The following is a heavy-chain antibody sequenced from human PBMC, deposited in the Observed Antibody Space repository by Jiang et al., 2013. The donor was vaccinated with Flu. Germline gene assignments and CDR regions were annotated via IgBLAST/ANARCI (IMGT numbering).Heavy chain of an antibody. CDR1: GGSISSSSYY. CDR3: ARGGYSSGWKGIYYYYYGMDV. D-gene: IGHD6-19*01. CDR2: IYYSGST. V-gene: IGHV4-39*07. Sequence: GLVKPSETLSLTCTVSGGSISSSSYYWGWIRQPPGKGLEWIGSIYYSGSTYYNPSLKSRVTISVDKSKNQFSLKLSSVTAADTAVYYCARGGYSSGWKGIYYYYYGMDVWGQGTTVTVSS. J-gene: IGHJ6*02.